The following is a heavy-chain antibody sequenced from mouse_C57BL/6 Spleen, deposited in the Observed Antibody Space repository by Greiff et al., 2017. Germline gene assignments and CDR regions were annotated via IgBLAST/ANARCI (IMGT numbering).Heavy chain of an antibody. CDR3: ARDSNYGGDFDG. Sequence: QVQLQQPGAELVKPGASVKMSCKASGYTFTSYWITWVKQRPGQGLEWIGDIYPGRGSTNYNEQFKSKATLTVDTSSSTAYKQLSSLTSEDSAVYYCARDSNYGGDFDGWGTGTTVTVSS. D-gene: IGHD2-5*01. CDR1: GYTFTSYW. J-gene: IGHJ1*03. CDR2: IYPGRGST. V-gene: IGHV1-55*01.